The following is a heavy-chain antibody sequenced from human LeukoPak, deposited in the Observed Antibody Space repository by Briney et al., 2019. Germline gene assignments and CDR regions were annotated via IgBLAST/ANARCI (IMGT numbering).Heavy chain of an antibody. D-gene: IGHD1-1*01. Sequence: GGSLRLSCAASGFTFSSYGMHWVRQAPGKGLEWVAVISYDGSNKYYADSVKGRFTISRDNSKNTLYLQMNSLRAEDTAVYYCAKDGGSLENWFDPWGQGTLVTVSS. V-gene: IGHV3-30*18. CDR1: GFTFSSYG. CDR3: AKDGGSLENWFDP. J-gene: IGHJ5*02. CDR2: ISYDGSNK.